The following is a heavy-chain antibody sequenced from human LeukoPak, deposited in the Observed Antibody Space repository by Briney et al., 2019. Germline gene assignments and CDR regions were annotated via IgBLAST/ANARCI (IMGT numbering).Heavy chain of an antibody. CDR1: GFTFSSYS. J-gene: IGHJ6*02. V-gene: IGHV3-21*01. CDR3: ARDLGVIAAEDFYYYYGMDV. Sequence: GGSLRLSCAASGFTFSSYSMNWVRQAPGKGLERVSSISSSSSYIYYADSVKGRFTISRDNAKNSLYLQMNSLRAEDTAVYYCARDLGVIAAEDFYYYYGMDVWGQGTTVTVSS. CDR2: ISSSSSYI. D-gene: IGHD6-13*01.